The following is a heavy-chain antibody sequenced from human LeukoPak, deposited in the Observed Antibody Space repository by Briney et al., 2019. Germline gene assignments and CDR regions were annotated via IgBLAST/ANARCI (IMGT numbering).Heavy chain of an antibody. CDR1: GGSISSSNSY. CDR3: ARRTTYFDY. CDR2: IYYRGST. D-gene: IGHD1-1*01. Sequence: SETLSLTCTVSGGSISSSNSYWGWIRQPPGEGLEWIGSIYYRGSTYFNPSLKSRVTISVDTSKSKFSLKLSSVTATDTAVYYCARRTTYFDYWGQGTLVTVSS. V-gene: IGHV4-39*01. J-gene: IGHJ4*02.